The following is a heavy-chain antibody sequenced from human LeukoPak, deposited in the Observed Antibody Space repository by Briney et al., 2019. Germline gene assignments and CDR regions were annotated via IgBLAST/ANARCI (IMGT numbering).Heavy chain of an antibody. CDR2: INSDGSST. J-gene: IGHJ4*02. D-gene: IGHD4-23*01. CDR3: TRETVVNQRALDY. V-gene: IGHV3-74*03. Sequence: QPGGSLRLSCAASGFTVSTYWMHWVRHAPGKGLVWVSRINSDGSSTTYADSVKGRFTISRDNANNTLYLQMNSLRAEDTAVYYCTRETVVNQRALDYWGQGTLVTGSS. CDR1: GFTVSTYW.